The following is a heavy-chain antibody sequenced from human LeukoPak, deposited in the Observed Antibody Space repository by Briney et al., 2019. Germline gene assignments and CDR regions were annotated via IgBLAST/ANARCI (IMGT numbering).Heavy chain of an antibody. J-gene: IGHJ4*02. Sequence: SSETLSLTCTVSGGPISSYYWSWIRQPPGKGLEWIGEINHSGSTNYNPSLKSRVTISVDTSKNQFSLKLSSVTAADTAVYYCARLDTIYDFWSGYSRLVGYFDYWGQGTLVTVSS. D-gene: IGHD3-3*01. V-gene: IGHV4-34*01. CDR2: INHSGST. CDR3: ARLDTIYDFWSGYSRLVGYFDY. CDR1: GGPISSYY.